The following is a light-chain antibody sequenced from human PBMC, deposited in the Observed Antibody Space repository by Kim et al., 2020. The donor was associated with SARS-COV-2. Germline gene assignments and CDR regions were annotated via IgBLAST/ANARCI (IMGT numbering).Light chain of an antibody. J-gene: IGLJ2*01. Sequence: PGQTSTSNSAEENVGDNYASWYQQTPGQSPVLVIYQDSKRPPGIPERFSGSNSGNTVTLTISGTQAMDEADYYCQAWDSSTAVVFGGGTQLTVL. V-gene: IGLV3-1*01. CDR3: QAWDSSTAVV. CDR1: NVGDNY. CDR2: QDS.